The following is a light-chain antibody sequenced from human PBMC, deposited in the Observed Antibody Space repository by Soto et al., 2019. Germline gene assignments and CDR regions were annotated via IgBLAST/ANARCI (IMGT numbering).Light chain of an antibody. Sequence: DIQMTQSPSSLSASVGDRVTITCQASQVFNNYLAWYQQKPGKVPKLLISATSTLQSGVPSRFSGSGSGTDFTLTITSLQPEDGATYYCQRYNSVPPAVGQGTKVDSK. CDR2: ATS. V-gene: IGKV1-27*01. J-gene: IGKJ1*01. CDR1: QVFNNY. CDR3: QRYNSVPPA.